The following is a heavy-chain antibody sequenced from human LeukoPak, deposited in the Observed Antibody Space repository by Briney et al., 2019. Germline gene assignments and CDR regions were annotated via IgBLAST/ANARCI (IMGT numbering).Heavy chain of an antibody. D-gene: IGHD4-11*01. CDR1: GGSFSGYY. V-gene: IGHV4-34*01. CDR3: ARGRSTVGYYMDV. J-gene: IGHJ6*03. Sequence: SETLTLTCAVYGGSFSGYYWSWIRQPPGKGLEWIGEINHSGSTNYNPSLKSRVTISVDTSKNQFSLKLSSVTAADTAVYYCARGRSTVGYYMDVWGKGTTVTVSS. CDR2: INHSGST.